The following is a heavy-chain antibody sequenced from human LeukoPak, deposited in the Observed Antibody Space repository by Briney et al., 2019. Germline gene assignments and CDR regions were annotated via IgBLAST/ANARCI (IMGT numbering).Heavy chain of an antibody. V-gene: IGHV3-74*01. J-gene: IGHJ6*02. CDR2: INDDGTTT. CDR3: ARRQMDG. Sequence: GGSLRLSCAASGFIFGAYWMLWVRQVPGKGLVWVSRINDDGTTTDYADSVRGRFTISRDNAKNTLYLQMSSLRAEDTAIYYCARRQMDGWGHGTTVNVSS. CDR1: GFIFGAYW.